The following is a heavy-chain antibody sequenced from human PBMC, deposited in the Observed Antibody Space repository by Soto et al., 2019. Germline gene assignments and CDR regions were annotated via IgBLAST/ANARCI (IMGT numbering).Heavy chain of an antibody. D-gene: IGHD3-3*01. CDR2: IYPGDSDT. J-gene: IGHJ4*02. CDR3: ARITGPYDFLQK. Sequence: PGASLKISCKVSWYSFSNYWIAWLRQMPGKVLEWMGIIYPGDSDTRYSPSFQGQVTISADKSITTAYLQWSSLKASDTAMYYCARITGPYDFLQKWGQGALVTGS. V-gene: IGHV5-51*01. CDR1: WYSFSNYW.